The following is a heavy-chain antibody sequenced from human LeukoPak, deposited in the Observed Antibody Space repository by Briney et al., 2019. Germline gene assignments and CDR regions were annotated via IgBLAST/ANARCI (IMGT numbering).Heavy chain of an antibody. CDR1: GGSISSGGYS. V-gene: IGHV4-61*08. CDR2: IYYSGST. CDR3: ARDPGYYYDSSGGYFDY. J-gene: IGHJ4*02. D-gene: IGHD3-22*01. Sequence: SETLSLTCAVSGGSISSGGYSWSWIRQPPGKGLEWIGYIYYSGSTNYNPSLKGRVTISVDTSKNQFSLKLSSVTAADTAVYYCARDPGYYYDSSGGYFDYWGQGTLVTVSS.